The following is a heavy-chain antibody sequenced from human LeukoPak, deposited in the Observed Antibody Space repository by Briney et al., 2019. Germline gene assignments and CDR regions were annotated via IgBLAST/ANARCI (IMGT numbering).Heavy chain of an antibody. CDR1: GFTFDDCA. Sequence: PGGSLRLSCAASGFTFDDCAMHWVRQPPGKGLEWVSGISWNGGNRGYADSVEGRFTISRDNAKNSLYLQMDGLRVEDTALYYCAKDLWDSGSFKGGFDYWGQGALVTVSS. CDR2: ISWNGGNR. V-gene: IGHV3-9*01. D-gene: IGHD1-26*01. CDR3: AKDLWDSGSFKGGFDY. J-gene: IGHJ4*02.